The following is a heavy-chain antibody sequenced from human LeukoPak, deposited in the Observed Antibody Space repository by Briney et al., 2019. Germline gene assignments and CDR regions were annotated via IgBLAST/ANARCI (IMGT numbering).Heavy chain of an antibody. D-gene: IGHD3-22*01. Sequence: GGSLRLSCAASGLTFSSYAMSWVRQAPGKGLEWVSSISSSSSYIYYADSVKGRFTISRDNAKNSLYLQMDSLRAEDTAVYYCARGYDSSGYYYAGYWGQGTLVTVSS. J-gene: IGHJ4*02. V-gene: IGHV3-21*01. CDR3: ARGYDSSGYYYAGY. CDR1: GLTFSSYA. CDR2: ISSSSSYI.